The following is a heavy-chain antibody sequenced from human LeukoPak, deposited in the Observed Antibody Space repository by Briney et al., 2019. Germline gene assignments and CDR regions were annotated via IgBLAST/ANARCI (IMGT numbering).Heavy chain of an antibody. V-gene: IGHV1-2*02. J-gene: IGHJ6*02. CDR2: INPNSGGT. CDR1: GNTFTGYY. CDR3: AREAQYYDFWSGPHYYYYGMDV. D-gene: IGHD3-3*01. Sequence: ASVKVSCKASGNTFTGYYMHWVRQAPGQGLEWMGWINPNSGGTNYAQKFQGRVTMTRDTSISTAYMELSRLRSDDTAVYYCAREAQYYDFWSGPHYYYYGMDVWGQGTTVTVSS.